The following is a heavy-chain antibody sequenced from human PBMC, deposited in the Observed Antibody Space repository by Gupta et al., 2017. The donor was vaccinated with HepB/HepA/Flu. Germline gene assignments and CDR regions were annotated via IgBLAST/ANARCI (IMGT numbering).Heavy chain of an antibody. J-gene: IGHJ4*02. V-gene: IGHV3-30*18. CDR1: GFTFSNYA. Sequence: QVQLVDSGGGVVQPGRSLRLSCAASGFTFSNYAMHWVRQAPGKGLEWVAMISYDGHNKYYGDSVKGRFTISRDNSKNTLYLQMNSLRGEDTAVYYCAKDNGWGIFDYWGRGTLVTVSS. CDR2: ISYDGHNK. CDR3: AKDNGWGIFDY. D-gene: IGHD3-16*01.